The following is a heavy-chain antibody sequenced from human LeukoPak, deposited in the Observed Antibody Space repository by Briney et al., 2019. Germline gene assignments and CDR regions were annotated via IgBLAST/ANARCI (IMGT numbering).Heavy chain of an antibody. CDR3: ARRTYYYDSSGYYYVFGY. D-gene: IGHD3-22*01. J-gene: IGHJ4*02. CDR2: IYYSGST. CDR1: GGSISSYY. Sequence: SETLSLTCTVSGGSISSYYWSWIRQPPGKGLEWIGYIYYSGSTNYNPSLKSRVTISVDTSKNQFSLKLSSVTAADTAVYYCARRTYYYDSSGYYYVFGYWGQGTLVTVSS. V-gene: IGHV4-59*01.